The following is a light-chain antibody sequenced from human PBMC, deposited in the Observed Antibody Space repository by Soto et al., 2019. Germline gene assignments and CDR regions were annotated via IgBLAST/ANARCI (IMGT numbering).Light chain of an antibody. Sequence: DIVMTQAPDSLAVSLGERATINCKSSQSVLYNSNNKNYLAWYQQKPGQAPKMLIYWASTRESGVPDRFSGSGSGTNFTLTVSNLQAEDVAVYYCQQYRSSPFTFGPGTKVDIK. J-gene: IGKJ3*01. CDR3: QQYRSSPFT. V-gene: IGKV4-1*01. CDR1: QSVLYNSNNKNY. CDR2: WAS.